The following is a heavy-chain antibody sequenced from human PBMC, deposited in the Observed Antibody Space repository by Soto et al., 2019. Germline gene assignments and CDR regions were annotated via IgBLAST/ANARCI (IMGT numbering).Heavy chain of an antibody. Sequence: GESLKISFKGSGYSFTSYWINYMRQRPGKGLEWMGRIDPSDSYTNYSPSFQGHVTISADKSISPAYLQWSSLKASDTAMYYCARPTLVTPLYYYGMEVWGEGSKVTVSS. CDR2: IDPSDSYT. CDR3: ARPTLVTPLYYYGMEV. J-gene: IGHJ6*02. CDR1: GYSFTSYW. D-gene: IGHD6-13*01. V-gene: IGHV5-10-1*01.